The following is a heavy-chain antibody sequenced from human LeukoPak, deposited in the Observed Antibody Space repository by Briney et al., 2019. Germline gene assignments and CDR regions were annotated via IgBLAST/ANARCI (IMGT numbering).Heavy chain of an antibody. Sequence: SETLSLTCTVSGGSISSSSYYWGWIRQPPGKGLEWIGSIYYSGSTNYNPSLKSRVTISVDTSKNQFSLKLSSVTAADTAVYYCAREVFNYDILTGYYRGDFDYWGQGTLVTVSS. J-gene: IGHJ4*02. V-gene: IGHV4-39*07. CDR2: IYYSGST. CDR1: GGSISSSSYY. CDR3: AREVFNYDILTGYYRGDFDY. D-gene: IGHD3-9*01.